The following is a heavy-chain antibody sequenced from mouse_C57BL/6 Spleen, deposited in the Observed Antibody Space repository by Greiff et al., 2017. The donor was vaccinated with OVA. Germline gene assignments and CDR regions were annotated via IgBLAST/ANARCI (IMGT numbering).Heavy chain of an antibody. V-gene: IGHV1-72*01. CDR2: IDPNSGGT. J-gene: IGHJ3*01. Sequence: QVQLQQPGAELVKPGASVKLSCKASGYTFTSYWMHWVKQRPGRGLEWIGRIDPNSGGTKYNEKFKSKATLTVDKPSSTAYMQLSSLTSEDSAVYYCASPYYDYDWCAYWGQGTLVTVSA. CDR1: GYTFTSYW. D-gene: IGHD2-4*01. CDR3: ASPYYDYDWCAY.